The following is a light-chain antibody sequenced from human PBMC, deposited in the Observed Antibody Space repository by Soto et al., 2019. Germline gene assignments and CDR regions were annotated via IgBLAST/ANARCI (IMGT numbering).Light chain of an antibody. V-gene: IGLV2-11*01. CDR1: SSDVGGYNY. CDR2: DVN. Sequence: SVLPQPRSVSGSPGQSVTISCSGTSSDVGGYNYVSWYQQHPGKAPKLMIYDVNKRPSGVPDRFSGSKSDNTASLIISGLQAEDEADYYCCSYAGSYTYVFGTGTKVTVL. CDR3: CSYAGSYTYV. J-gene: IGLJ1*01.